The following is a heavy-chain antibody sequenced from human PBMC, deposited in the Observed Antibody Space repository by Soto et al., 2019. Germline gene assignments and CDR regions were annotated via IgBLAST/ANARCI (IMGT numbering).Heavy chain of an antibody. CDR1: GFTFSSYD. CDR2: IGTAGDT. D-gene: IGHD5-18*01. J-gene: IGHJ6*02. Sequence: EVQLVESGGGLVQPGGSLRLSCAASGFTFSSYDMHWVRQATGKGLEWVSAIGTAGDTYYPGSVKGRFTISRENAKNSXXLXMXTLRAGDTAVYYCARDLVQLWLRDGQTYYYYYGMDVWGQGTTVTVSS. CDR3: ARDLVQLWLRDGQTYYYYYGMDV. V-gene: IGHV3-13*01.